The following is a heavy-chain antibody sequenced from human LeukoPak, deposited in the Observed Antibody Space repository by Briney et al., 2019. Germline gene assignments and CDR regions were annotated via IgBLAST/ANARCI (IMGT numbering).Heavy chain of an antibody. CDR3: ASRYCSGGSCLFDY. D-gene: IGHD2-15*01. CDR1: GDSISSSRYY. V-gene: IGHV4-39*07. CDR2: IYHSGST. Sequence: SETLSLTCTVSGDSISSSRYYWGWIRQPPGKGLEWIGSIYHSGSTYYNPSLKSRVTISVDTSKNQFSLKLSSVTAADTAVYYCASRYCSGGSCLFDYWGQGTLVTVSS. J-gene: IGHJ4*02.